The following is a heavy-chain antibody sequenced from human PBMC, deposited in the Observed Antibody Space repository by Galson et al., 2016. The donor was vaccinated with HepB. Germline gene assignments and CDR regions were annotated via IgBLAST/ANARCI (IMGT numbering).Heavy chain of an antibody. V-gene: IGHV3-48*02. CDR3: VRGFRSNSFDV. CDR1: GFTFTTFS. CDR2: IGSTTSPI. Sequence: SLRLSCAASGFTFTTFSMSWVRQSPGRGREWVSFIGSTTSPIYYADFVKGRFTVSRDNAQRSLYLQMKRLRDDDTAVYYCVRGFRSNSFDVWGQGTRITVSA. D-gene: IGHD2-8*01. J-gene: IGHJ3*01.